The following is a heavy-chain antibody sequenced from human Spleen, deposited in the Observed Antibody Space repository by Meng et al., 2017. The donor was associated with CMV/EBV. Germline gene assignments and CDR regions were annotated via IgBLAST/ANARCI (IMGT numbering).Heavy chain of an antibody. J-gene: IGHJ6*02. CDR2: IKQDGSEK. D-gene: IGHD2-2*01. CDR3: ARDRGPIVLVPTGIYYYYYGMDV. Sequence: GGSLRLSCGASGFTFGGYWMSWVRQAPGKGLEWVANIKQDGSEKYFVDSVKGRFTISRDNAKKTLYLQMNSLRPEDTAVYYCARDRGPIVLVPTGIYYYYYGMDVWGQGTTVTVSS. V-gene: IGHV3-7*01. CDR1: GFTFGGYW.